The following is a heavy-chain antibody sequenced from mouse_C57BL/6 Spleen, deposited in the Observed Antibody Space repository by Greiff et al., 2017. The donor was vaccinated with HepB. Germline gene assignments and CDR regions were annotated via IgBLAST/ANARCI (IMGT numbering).Heavy chain of an antibody. D-gene: IGHD6-1*01. CDR3: ARALWDYFDY. Sequence: EVQLMESEGGLVQPGSSMKLSCTASGFTFSDYYMAWVRQVPEKGLEWVANINYDGSSTYYLDSLKSRFIISRDNAKNILYLQMSSLKSEDTATYYCARALWDYFDYWGQGTTLTVSS. J-gene: IGHJ2*01. CDR2: INYDGSST. CDR1: GFTFSDYY. V-gene: IGHV5-16*01.